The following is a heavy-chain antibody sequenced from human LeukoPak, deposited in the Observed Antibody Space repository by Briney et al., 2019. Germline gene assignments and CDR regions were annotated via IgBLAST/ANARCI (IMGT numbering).Heavy chain of an antibody. J-gene: IGHJ3*02. V-gene: IGHV4-59*08. CDR3: ASFQLVMGAFDI. CDR2: IYYSGST. Sequence: SETLSLTCTVSGGSISSYYWSWIRQPPGKGLEWIGYIYYSGSTNYNPFLKSRVTISVDTSKNQFSLKLSSVTAADTAVYYCASFQLVMGAFDIWGQGTMVTVSS. D-gene: IGHD6-13*01. CDR1: GGSISSYY.